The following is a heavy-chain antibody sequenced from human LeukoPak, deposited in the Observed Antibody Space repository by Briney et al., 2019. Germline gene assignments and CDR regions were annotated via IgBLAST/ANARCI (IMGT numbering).Heavy chain of an antibody. V-gene: IGHV3-23*01. CDR3: AKDTLLRLGELSPFDP. CDR1: GSTFSSYA. J-gene: IGHJ5*02. Sequence: GGSLRLSCAASGSTFSSYAMSWVRQAPGKGLEWVSAISGSGGSTYYADSVKGRFTISRDNSKNTLYLQMNSLRADDTAVYYCAKDTLLRLGELSPFDPWGQGTLVTVSS. D-gene: IGHD3-16*02. CDR2: ISGSGGST.